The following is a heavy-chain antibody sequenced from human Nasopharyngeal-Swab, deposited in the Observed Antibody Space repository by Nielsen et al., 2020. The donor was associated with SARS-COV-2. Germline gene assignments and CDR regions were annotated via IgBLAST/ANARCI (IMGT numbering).Heavy chain of an antibody. CDR3: ARFSNKGNRYWFFDL. CDR1: GFTFSSYS. J-gene: IGHJ2*01. CDR2: ISSSSSMM. D-gene: IGHD1-14*01. Sequence: GGSLRLSCAASGFTFSSYSMDWVRQAPGKGLEWISYISSSSSMMHYADSVKGRFTISRDNAGTSLSLQMNSLRAEDTAVYYCARFSNKGNRYWFFDLWGRGTLVTVSS. V-gene: IGHV3-48*04.